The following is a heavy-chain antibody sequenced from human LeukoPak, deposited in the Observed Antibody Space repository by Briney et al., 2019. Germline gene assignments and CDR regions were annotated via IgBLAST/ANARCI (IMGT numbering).Heavy chain of an antibody. J-gene: IGHJ3*02. V-gene: IGHV3-9*01. CDR3: IKDLRLDLHLDTFEI. CDR1: GFTFDDYA. D-gene: IGHD1-7*01. CDR2: ISWDSGHS. Sequence: GGSLRLSCAASGFTFDDYAMHWVRQAPRKGLEWVSSISWDSGHSVHADAVQGRFTISRDNAKNSLYLQMNNLRPEDTALYYCIKDLRLDLHLDTFEIWGQGTMVTVSS.